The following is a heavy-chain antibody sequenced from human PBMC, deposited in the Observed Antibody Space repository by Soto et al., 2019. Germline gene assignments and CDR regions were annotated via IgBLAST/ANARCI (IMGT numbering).Heavy chain of an antibody. Sequence: ASVKVSCKASGGTFSSYTISWVRQAPGQGLEWMGRIIPILGIANYAQKFQGRVTITADKSTSTAYMELSSLRSEDTAVYYCARDVPPTTIFQRENYYYYYYMDVWGKGTTVTVSS. D-gene: IGHD3-3*01. CDR2: IIPILGIA. CDR3: ARDVPPTTIFQRENYYYYYYMDV. V-gene: IGHV1-69*04. CDR1: GGTFSSYT. J-gene: IGHJ6*03.